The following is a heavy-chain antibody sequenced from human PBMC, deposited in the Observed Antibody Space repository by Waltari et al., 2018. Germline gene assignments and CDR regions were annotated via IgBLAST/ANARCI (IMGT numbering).Heavy chain of an antibody. V-gene: IGHV7-4-1*02. Sequence: QVQLVQSGSALMKPGASVQVSCKASGYTFTNYAINCVRQAPGQGLEWMGWINTNTGNQMYAQDFTGRCVCSLDTSVSTAYLQISSLKAEDTDVYYCAKSISHDAFDIWGQGTMVTVSS. CDR2: INTNTGNQ. CDR1: GYTFTNYA. D-gene: IGHD2-21*01. J-gene: IGHJ3*02. CDR3: AKSISHDAFDI.